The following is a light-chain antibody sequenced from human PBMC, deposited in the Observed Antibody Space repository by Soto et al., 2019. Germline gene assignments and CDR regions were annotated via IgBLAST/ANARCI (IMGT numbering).Light chain of an antibody. J-gene: IGLJ2*01. CDR1: SSDIGDYNY. V-gene: IGLV2-14*01. CDR3: SSYTSSSPV. CDR2: EVS. Sequence: QSALTQPASVSGSPGQSITISCTGTSSDIGDYNYVSWYQQHPGKAPKLMIYEVSNRPSGVSSRFSGSKSGNTASLTISGLQAEDEAVYHCSSYTSSSPVFGGGTKLTVL.